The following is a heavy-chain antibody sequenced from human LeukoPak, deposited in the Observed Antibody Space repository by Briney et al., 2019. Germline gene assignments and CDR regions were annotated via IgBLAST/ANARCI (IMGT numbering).Heavy chain of an antibody. J-gene: IGHJ6*03. CDR2: INHSGST. D-gene: IGHD2-2*01. Sequence: SETLSLTCAGYGGSFSGYYWSWIRQPPGKGLEWIGEINHSGSTNYNPSLKSRVTISVDTTKNQFSLKPSSVTAADTAVYYCAREACSSTSCYYYYYYYMDVWGKGTTVTVSS. V-gene: IGHV4-34*01. CDR3: AREACSSTSCYYYYYYYMDV. CDR1: GGSFSGYY.